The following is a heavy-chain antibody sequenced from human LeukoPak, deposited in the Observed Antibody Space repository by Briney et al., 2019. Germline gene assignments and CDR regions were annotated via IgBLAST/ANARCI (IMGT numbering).Heavy chain of an antibody. CDR3: ARVRRRALAGYYDSSPEDY. D-gene: IGHD3-22*01. Sequence: ASVKVSCKASGYTFTSYGISWVRQAPGQGLEWMGWISAYNGNTNYAQKLQGRVTMTTDTSTSTAYMELRSRRSDDTAVYYCARVRRRALAGYYDSSPEDYWGQGTLVTVSS. CDR2: ISAYNGNT. V-gene: IGHV1-18*01. CDR1: GYTFTSYG. J-gene: IGHJ4*02.